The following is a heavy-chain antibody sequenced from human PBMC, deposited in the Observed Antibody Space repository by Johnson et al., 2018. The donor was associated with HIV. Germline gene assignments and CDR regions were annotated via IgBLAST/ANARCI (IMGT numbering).Heavy chain of an antibody. CDR3: SVLCSGCADAFDV. V-gene: IGHV3-30-3*01. CDR1: GFTFSSYA. D-gene: IGHD3-10*01. J-gene: IGHJ3*01. CDR2: ISYDGSNK. Sequence: QVQLVESGGGVVQPGRSLRLSCAASGFTFSSYAMHWVRQAPGKGLEWVAVISYDGSNKYYADSVKGRFTISRDNAKNSLYLQMNSLRAEDGAVSYCSVLCSGCADAFDVWGQGTMVTVS.